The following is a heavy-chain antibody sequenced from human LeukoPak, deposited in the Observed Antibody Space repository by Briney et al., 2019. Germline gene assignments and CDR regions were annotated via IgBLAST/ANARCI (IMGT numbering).Heavy chain of an antibody. D-gene: IGHD4-23*01. CDR3: ARTRNGGSFDD. CDR1: GGSISSGGYS. Sequence: SQTLSLTCAVSGGSISSGGYSWSWIRQPPGKGLEWIGYIYHSGSTYYNPSLKSRVTISVDRSKNQFSLKLSSVTAADTAVYYCARTRNGGSFDDWGQGTLFTVSS. V-gene: IGHV4-30-2*01. J-gene: IGHJ4*02. CDR2: IYHSGST.